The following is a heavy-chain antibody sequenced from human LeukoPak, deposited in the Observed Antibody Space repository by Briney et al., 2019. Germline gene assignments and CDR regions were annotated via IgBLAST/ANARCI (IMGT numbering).Heavy chain of an antibody. CDR1: GFTFSSYD. Sequence: GGSLRLSCAASGFTFSSYDMHWVRQATGKGLEWVSAIGTAGDTYYPGSVKGRFTISRDNSKNMLHLQMNSLRAEDTAVYYCARGGGGTWFAPGGQGTLLPVS. V-gene: IGHV3-13*01. J-gene: IGHJ5*02. CDR2: IGTAGDT. CDR3: ARGGGGTWFAP. D-gene: IGHD1-26*01.